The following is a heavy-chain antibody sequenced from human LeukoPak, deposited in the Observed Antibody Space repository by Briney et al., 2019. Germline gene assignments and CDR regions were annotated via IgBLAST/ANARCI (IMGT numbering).Heavy chain of an antibody. CDR2: ISGSGGST. Sequence: GGSLRLSCAASGFIFSSYSMSWVRQAPGKGLEWVSAISGSGGSTYYADSVKGRFTISRDNSKNTLYLQMNSLRAEDTAVYYCAKVTGLIVGAVRFDYWGQGTLVTVSS. D-gene: IGHD1-26*01. CDR1: GFIFSSYS. J-gene: IGHJ4*02. V-gene: IGHV3-23*01. CDR3: AKVTGLIVGAVRFDY.